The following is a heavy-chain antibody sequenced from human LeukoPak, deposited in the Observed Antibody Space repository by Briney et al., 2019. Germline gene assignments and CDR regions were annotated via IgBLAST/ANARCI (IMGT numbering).Heavy chain of an antibody. J-gene: IGHJ6*02. Sequence: PGRSLRLSCAAPGFTFTGYAMHWVRQAPGKGLEGVSYISSSSSTIYYADSVKGRFTISRDNAKNSLYLQMNSLRDEDTAVYYCARVGAIVVVPAAIPPDYGMDVWGQGTTVTVSS. CDR1: GFTFTGYA. D-gene: IGHD2-2*01. CDR2: ISSSSSTI. CDR3: ARVGAIVVVPAAIPPDYGMDV. V-gene: IGHV3-48*02.